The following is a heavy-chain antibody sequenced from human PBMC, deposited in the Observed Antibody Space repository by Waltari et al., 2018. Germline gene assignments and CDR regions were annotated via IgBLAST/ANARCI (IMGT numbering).Heavy chain of an antibody. J-gene: IGHJ3*02. Sequence: QVQLQESGPGLVKPSETLSLTCTVSGGSISSYYWSWIRQPPGKGLEWIGYIYYSGSTNYNPSLKSRVTISVDTSKNQFSLKLSSVTAADTAVYYCARDQSRHPRSDAFDIWGQGTMVTVSS. CDR2: IYYSGST. CDR1: GGSISSYY. V-gene: IGHV4-59*01. CDR3: ARDQSRHPRSDAFDI.